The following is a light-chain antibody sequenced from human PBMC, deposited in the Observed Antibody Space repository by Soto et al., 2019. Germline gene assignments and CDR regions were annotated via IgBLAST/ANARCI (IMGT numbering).Light chain of an antibody. J-gene: IGKJ1*01. CDR2: DAS. CDR3: QQYHNSRT. CDR1: QSVLYSSNNRNY. V-gene: IGKV4-1*01. Sequence: DIVMTQSPDSLAVSLCERATINCKSSQSVLYSSNNRNYLAWYQQKPGHAPRLLIYDASTRATGIPARLSGSGSGTDFTLTISRLEPEDYSVYYCQQYHNSRTFGQGTKVDIK.